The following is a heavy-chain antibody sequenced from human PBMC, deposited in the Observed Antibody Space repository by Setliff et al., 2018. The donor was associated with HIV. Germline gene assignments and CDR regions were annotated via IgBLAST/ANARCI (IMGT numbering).Heavy chain of an antibody. Sequence: SETLSLTCSVSGASISIDHWSWIRQSPGKGLEWIGYIYHTGNTNYHPSLRSRVTVSVDTSKNQFFLKLTSVAAADTAVYYCARVSSGTYFSEFYYYKDVWGKGTTVTVSS. CDR2: IYHTGNT. D-gene: IGHD1-26*01. CDR3: ARVSSGTYFSEFYYYKDV. V-gene: IGHV4-59*01. CDR1: GASISIDH. J-gene: IGHJ6*03.